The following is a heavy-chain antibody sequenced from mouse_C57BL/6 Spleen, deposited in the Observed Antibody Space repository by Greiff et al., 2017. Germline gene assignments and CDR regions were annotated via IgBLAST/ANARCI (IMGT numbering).Heavy chain of an antibody. J-gene: IGHJ2*01. CDR1: GYTFTSYW. D-gene: IGHD1-1*01. Sequence: QVQLQQPGAELVRPGPSVKLSCKASGYTFTSYWLHWVKQRPGQGLEWIGVIVPSDSYTNYNQNFKGKATFTVDTSSSTAYMQLSSLTSEDSAVYYYASSQIYDRSYAGFDYWGQGTTLTVSS. CDR2: IVPSDSYT. CDR3: ASSQIYDRSYAGFDY. V-gene: IGHV1-59*01.